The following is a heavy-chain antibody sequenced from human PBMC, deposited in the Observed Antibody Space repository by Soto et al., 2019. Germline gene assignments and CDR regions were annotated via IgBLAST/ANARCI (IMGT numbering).Heavy chain of an antibody. J-gene: IGHJ4*02. Sequence: PSETLSLTCTVSGGSISSYYWSWIRQPPGKGLAWIGYIYYSGSTNYNPSLKSRVTISVDTSKNQFSLKLSSVTAADTAVYYGARGGGTGYSPFDYWGQGTLVTVSS. CDR1: GGSISSYY. D-gene: IGHD3-9*01. V-gene: IGHV4-59*01. CDR3: ARGGGTGYSPFDY. CDR2: IYYSGST.